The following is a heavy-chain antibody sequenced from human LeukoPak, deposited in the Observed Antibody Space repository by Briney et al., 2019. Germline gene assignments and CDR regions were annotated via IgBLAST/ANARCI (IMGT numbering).Heavy chain of an antibody. CDR1: GFTFSSYA. D-gene: IGHD2/OR15-2a*01. Sequence: GGSLRLSCAASGFTFSSYAIHWVRQAPGKGLEWVAVISYDGSNKYYADSVKGRFTISRDNSKNTLYLQMNSLRAEDTAVYYCVSFYETYWGRGTLVTVSS. J-gene: IGHJ4*02. CDR3: VSFYETY. CDR2: ISYDGSNK. V-gene: IGHV3-30-3*01.